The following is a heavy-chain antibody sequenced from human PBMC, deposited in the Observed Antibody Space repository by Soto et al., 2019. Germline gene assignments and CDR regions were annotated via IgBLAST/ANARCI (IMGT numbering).Heavy chain of an antibody. J-gene: IGHJ6*02. CDR2: ISPFNGNT. Sequence: QVQLVQSGAEVKKPGASVKVSCKSSGYPFTHYGITWVRQAPGQGLEWMGWISPFNGNTNYGQTLQGGVTLSTDTPTSTVHMELRSLRSDDTAVYYCARDQSVDRSYYYGIAVWGQGTTVTVSS. D-gene: IGHD3-22*01. CDR1: GYPFTHYG. CDR3: ARDQSVDRSYYYGIAV. V-gene: IGHV1-18*01.